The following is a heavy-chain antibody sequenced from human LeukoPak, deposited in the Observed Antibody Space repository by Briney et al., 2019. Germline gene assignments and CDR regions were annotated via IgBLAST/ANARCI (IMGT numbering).Heavy chain of an antibody. CDR1: GFTFSSYA. J-gene: IGHJ2*01. D-gene: IGHD2-21*02. CDR2: ISGSGGST. CDR3: AKEGAYCGADCYSDYYFDL. Sequence: GGSLRLSCAASGFTFSSYAMSWVRQAPGKGLEWVSVISGSGGSTYYTDSVKGQFAISRDKSKNTLYLQMISLRAEDTAVYYCAKEGAYCGADCYSDYYFDLWGRGTLVTVSS. V-gene: IGHV3-23*01.